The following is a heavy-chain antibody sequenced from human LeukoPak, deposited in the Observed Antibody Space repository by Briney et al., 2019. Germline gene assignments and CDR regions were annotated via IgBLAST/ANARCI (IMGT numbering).Heavy chain of an antibody. CDR2: INQDGSEK. CDR3: VRDARLVNIDAFDV. J-gene: IGHJ3*01. Sequence: GRSLRLSCVASEFTFSGYWMSWVRQAPGKGLEWAANINQDGSEKYYVDSVKGRFTISRDNAKNSLSLQMNSLRAEDTAVYYCVRDARLVNIDAFDVWGRGTKVTVSS. D-gene: IGHD2-21*01. CDR1: EFTFSGYW. V-gene: IGHV3-7*01.